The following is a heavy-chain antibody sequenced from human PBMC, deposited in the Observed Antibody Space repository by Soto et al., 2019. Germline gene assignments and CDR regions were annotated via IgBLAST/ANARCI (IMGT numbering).Heavy chain of an antibody. J-gene: IGHJ4*02. Sequence: PSETLSLTCPVSFRSISSVNYYWSWILQPPGKGLEWIGYIYYSGSTYYNPSLKSRVTISAETSKNQFSLKLSSVTAADTAVYYCDRCTRFWSGYYGVDYWGQGTLVTVSS. CDR3: DRCTRFWSGYYGVDY. CDR1: FRSISSVNYY. CDR2: IYYSGST. D-gene: IGHD3-3*01. V-gene: IGHV4-30-4*01.